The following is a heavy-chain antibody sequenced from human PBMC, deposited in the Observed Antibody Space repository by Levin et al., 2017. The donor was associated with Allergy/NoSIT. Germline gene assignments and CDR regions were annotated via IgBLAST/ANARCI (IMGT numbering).Heavy chain of an antibody. J-gene: IGHJ4*02. CDR2: IYYSGST. CDR1: GGSISSSY. D-gene: IGHD6-6*01. Sequence: SQTLSLTCTVSGGSISSSYWSWIRQPPGKGLEWIGYIYYSGSTNYNPSLKSRVTISVDTSKNQFSLKLSSVTAADTAVYYCARSAGYSSSPEFDYWGQGTLVTVSS. V-gene: IGHV4-59*01. CDR3: ARSAGYSSSPEFDY.